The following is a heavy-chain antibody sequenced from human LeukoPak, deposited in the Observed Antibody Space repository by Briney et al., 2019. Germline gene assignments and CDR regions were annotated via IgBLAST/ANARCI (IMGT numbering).Heavy chain of an antibody. CDR1: GGSISSYY. CDR3: ARGRMVRGVIAFDY. D-gene: IGHD3-10*01. CDR2: IYYSGST. Sequence: SETLSLTCTVSGGSISSYYWSWIRQPPGKGLEWIGYIYYSGSTNYNPSLKSRVTISVDTSKNQFSLKLSPVTAADTAVYYCARGRMVRGVIAFDYWGQGTLVTVSS. V-gene: IGHV4-59*01. J-gene: IGHJ4*02.